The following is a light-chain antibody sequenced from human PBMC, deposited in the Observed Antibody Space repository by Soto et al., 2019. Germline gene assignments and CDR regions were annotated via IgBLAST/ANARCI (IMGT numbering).Light chain of an antibody. V-gene: IGLV1-44*01. J-gene: IGLJ2*01. Sequence: QSVLTQPPSASGTPGQRVTISCSGSGSNIGSNAVNWYRQFPGTAPKLLIYSSNHRPSGVPDRFSGSKSGTSASLAISGLQSDDEADYYCAAWDDSLDGVVFGGGTKLPVL. CDR3: AAWDDSLDGVV. CDR2: SSN. CDR1: GSNIGSNA.